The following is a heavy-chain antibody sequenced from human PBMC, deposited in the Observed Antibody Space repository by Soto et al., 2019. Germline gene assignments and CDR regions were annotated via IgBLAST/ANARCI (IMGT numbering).Heavy chain of an antibody. CDR2: FDPEDGET. D-gene: IGHD5-18*01. CDR1: GYTLTELS. CDR3: ATAQDGQLWLRGPFDY. V-gene: IGHV1-24*01. J-gene: IGHJ4*02. Sequence: ASVKVSCKVSGYTLTELSMHWVRQAPGKGLEWMGGFDPEDGETIYAQKFQGRVTMTEDTSTDTAYMELSSLRSEDTAVYYCATAQDGQLWLRGPFDYWGQGTLVTVS.